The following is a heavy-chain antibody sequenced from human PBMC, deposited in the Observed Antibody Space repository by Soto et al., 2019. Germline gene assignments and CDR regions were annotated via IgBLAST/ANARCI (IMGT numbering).Heavy chain of an antibody. CDR2: ISGSGGST. CDR3: AKAKNMNTVTTGFDY. CDR1: GFTFSSYA. V-gene: IGHV3-23*01. J-gene: IGHJ4*02. D-gene: IGHD4-17*01. Sequence: GGSLRLSCAASGFTFSSYAMSWVRQAPGKGLEWVSAISGSGGSTYYEDSVKGRFTISRDNSKTTLYLQMNSLRAEDTAVYYCAKAKNMNTVTTGFDYWGQGTLVTVSS.